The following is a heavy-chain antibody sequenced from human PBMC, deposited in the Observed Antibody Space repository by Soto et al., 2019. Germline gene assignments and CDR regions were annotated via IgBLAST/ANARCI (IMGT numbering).Heavy chain of an antibody. CDR1: GGSFTTYA. Sequence: QVQLVQSGAEVKQPGSSVKVSCKASGGSFTTYAFSWVRQAPGQGLEWMGGIIPGFGTVEYVQKFVSRFSISADESTTTVSMELSRLTSEDTAVYYCARSEAEMVTAKFYHYAVDVWGQGTTVTVSS. V-gene: IGHV1-69*01. J-gene: IGHJ6*02. CDR2: IIPGFGTV. CDR3: ARSEAEMVTAKFYHYAVDV. D-gene: IGHD2-8*01.